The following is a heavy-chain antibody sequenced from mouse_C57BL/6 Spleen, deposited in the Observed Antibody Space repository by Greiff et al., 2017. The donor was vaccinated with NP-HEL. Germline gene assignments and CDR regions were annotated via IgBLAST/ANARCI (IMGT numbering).Heavy chain of an antibody. CDR2: ISSGSSTI. CDR3: ARNKYYGNGGAMDY. CDR1: GFTFSDYG. Sequence: EVNVVESGGGLVKPGGSLKLSCAASGFTFSDYGMHWVRQAPEKGLEWVAYISSGSSTIYYADTVKGRFTISRDNAKNTRFLQMTRLRSEDTAMYECARNKYYGNGGAMDYWGQGTSVTVSS. D-gene: IGHD1-1*01. V-gene: IGHV5-17*01. J-gene: IGHJ4*01.